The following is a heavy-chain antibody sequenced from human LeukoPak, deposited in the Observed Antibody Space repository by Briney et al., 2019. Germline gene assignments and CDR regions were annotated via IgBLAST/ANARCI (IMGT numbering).Heavy chain of an antibody. CDR3: AREGIAARLGY. V-gene: IGHV1-2*02. CDR2: INPNSGGT. J-gene: IGHJ4*02. Sequence: ASVKVSCKASGYDFNGYYIHWVRQTAGQGLEWMGCINPNSGGTNYAQEFQGSVTMTRDTSSITAYMELSRLRSDDTAVYYCAREGIAARLGYWRQGTLVPVST. CDR1: GYDFNGYY. D-gene: IGHD6-6*01.